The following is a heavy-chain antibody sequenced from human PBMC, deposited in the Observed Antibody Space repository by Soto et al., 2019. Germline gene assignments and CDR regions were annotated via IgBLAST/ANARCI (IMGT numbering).Heavy chain of an antibody. J-gene: IGHJ4*02. CDR3: AKYSSSWFVDY. D-gene: IGHD6-13*01. CDR2: ISYDGSNK. Sequence: PGGSLRLSCAASGFTFSSYGMHWVRQAPGEGLEWVAVISYDGSNKYYADSVKGRFTISRDNSKNTLYLQMNSLRAEDTAVYYCAKYSSSWFVDYWGQGTLVTVSS. CDR1: GFTFSSYG. V-gene: IGHV3-30*18.